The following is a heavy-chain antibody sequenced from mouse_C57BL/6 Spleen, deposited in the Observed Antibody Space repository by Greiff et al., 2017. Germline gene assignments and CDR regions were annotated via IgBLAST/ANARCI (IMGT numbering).Heavy chain of an antibody. CDR2: IYPRSGNT. D-gene: IGHD1-1*01. CDR1: GYTFTSYG. CDR3: ARLYYGRSPSGAMDY. V-gene: IGHV1-81*01. Sequence: QVQLQQSGAELARPGASVKLSCKASGYTFTSYGISWVKQRTGQGLEWIGEIYPRSGNTYSNEKFKGKATLTADKSSSTAYMELRSLTSEDSAVYFGARLYYGRSPSGAMDYWGQGTSVTVSS. J-gene: IGHJ4*01.